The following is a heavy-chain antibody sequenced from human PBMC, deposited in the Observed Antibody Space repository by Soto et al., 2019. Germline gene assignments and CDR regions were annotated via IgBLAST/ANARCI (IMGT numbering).Heavy chain of an antibody. CDR1: GYSFTSYW. J-gene: IGHJ4*02. D-gene: IGHD3-10*01. CDR2: IDPSDSYT. V-gene: IGHV5-10-1*01. Sequence: GESLKISCKGSGYSFTSYWISWVRQMPGKGLEWMGRIDPSDSYTNYSPSFQGHVTISADKSISTAYLQWSSLKASDTAMYYCARHEYYGSREHGGDYWGQGTLVTVSS. CDR3: ARHEYYGSREHGGDY.